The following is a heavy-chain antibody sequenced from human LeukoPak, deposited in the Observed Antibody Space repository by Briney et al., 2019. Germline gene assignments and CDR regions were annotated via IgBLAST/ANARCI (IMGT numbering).Heavy chain of an antibody. CDR1: GYSFTSYW. CDR2: IYPGDSDT. CDR3: ARLVTSYDYVWGSYSD. J-gene: IGHJ4*02. V-gene: IGHV5-51*01. Sequence: GESLKISCKGSGYSFTSYWIGWVRQMPGKGLEWMGIIYPGDSDTRYSPSFQGRVTISADKSISTAYLQWSSLKASDTAMYYCARLVTSYDYVWGSYSDWGQGTLVTVSS. D-gene: IGHD3-16*01.